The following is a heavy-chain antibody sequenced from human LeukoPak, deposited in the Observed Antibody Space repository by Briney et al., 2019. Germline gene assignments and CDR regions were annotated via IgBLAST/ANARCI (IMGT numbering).Heavy chain of an antibody. V-gene: IGHV3-7*01. J-gene: IGHJ4*02. CDR2: IKHDGTEI. Sequence: GGSLRLSCEASGFTFSDYWMTWVRQAPGKGLEWVANIKHDGTEIYYVDSVKGRFTVSRDNAKNSLFLQMSGLTAADTAVYFCARDSKALWRDYLGYWGQGTLVTVSS. CDR3: ARDSKALWRDYLGY. D-gene: IGHD2/OR15-2a*01. CDR1: GFTFSDYW.